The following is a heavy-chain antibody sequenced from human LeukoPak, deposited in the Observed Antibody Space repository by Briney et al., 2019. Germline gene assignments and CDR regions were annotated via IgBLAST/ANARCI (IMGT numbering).Heavy chain of an antibody. CDR3: ARGATAAI. Sequence: GGSLRLSCAASGFTFSSYWMSWVRQAPGKGLEWVANIKQDGSEKYYVDSVKGRFTISRDDAKNSLCLQMNSLRADDTAIYYCARGATAAIWGQETLVTVSS. CDR2: IKQDGSEK. D-gene: IGHD6-25*01. J-gene: IGHJ4*02. V-gene: IGHV3-7*01. CDR1: GFTFSSYW.